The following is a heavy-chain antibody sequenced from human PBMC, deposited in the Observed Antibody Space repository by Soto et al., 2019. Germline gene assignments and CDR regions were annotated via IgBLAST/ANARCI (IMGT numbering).Heavy chain of an antibody. CDR2: IWYDGSNK. V-gene: IGHV3-33*01. D-gene: IGHD2-15*01. Sequence: HPGWSLRLSCAASGFTFSSYGMHWVRQAPGKGLEWVAVIWYDGSNKYYADSVKGRFTISRDNSKNTLYLQMNSLRAEDTAVYYCARDMGLPQAYYYGMDVWGQGTTVTVSS. J-gene: IGHJ6*02. CDR1: GFTFSSYG. CDR3: ARDMGLPQAYYYGMDV.